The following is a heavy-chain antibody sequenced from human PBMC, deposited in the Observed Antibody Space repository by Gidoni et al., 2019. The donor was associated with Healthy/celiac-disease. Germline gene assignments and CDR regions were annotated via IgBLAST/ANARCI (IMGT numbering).Heavy chain of an antibody. D-gene: IGHD4-17*01. CDR2: ISYDGSNK. CDR3: AKGFDYGLYYFDY. CDR1: GFTFSSYG. V-gene: IGHV3-30*18. Sequence: QVQLVESGGGVVQPGRSLRLSCAASGFTFSSYGMHWVRQAPGKGLEWVAVISYDGSNKYYADSVKGRFTISRDNSKNTLYLQMNSLRAEDTAVYYCAKGFDYGLYYFDYWGQGTLVTVSS. J-gene: IGHJ4*02.